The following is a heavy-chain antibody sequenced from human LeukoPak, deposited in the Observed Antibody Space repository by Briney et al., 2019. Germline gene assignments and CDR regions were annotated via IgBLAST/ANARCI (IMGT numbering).Heavy chain of an antibody. V-gene: IGHV4-59*01. CDR3: ARLHGYCSGGSYYGWFDP. Sequence: SETLSLTCTVSGGSISSYYWSWIRQPPGKGLEWIGYIYYSGSTNYNPSLKSRVTISVDTSKNQFSLKLSSVTAADTAVYYCARLHGYCSGGSYYGWFDPWGQGTLVTVSS. D-gene: IGHD2-15*01. J-gene: IGHJ5*02. CDR1: GGSISSYY. CDR2: IYYSGST.